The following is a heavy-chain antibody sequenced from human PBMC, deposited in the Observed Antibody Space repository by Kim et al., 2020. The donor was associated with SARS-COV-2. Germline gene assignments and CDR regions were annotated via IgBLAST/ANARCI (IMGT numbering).Heavy chain of an antibody. D-gene: IGHD1-26*01. V-gene: IGHV3-30*18. Sequence: GGSLRLSCAASGFTFSSYGMHWVRQAPGKGLEWVAVISYDGSNKYYADSVKGRFTISRDNSKNTLYLQMNSLRAEDTAVYYCAKSQEKEVYGWELPNYWYFDLWGRGTLVTVSS. CDR1: GFTFSSYG. J-gene: IGHJ2*01. CDR2: ISYDGSNK. CDR3: AKSQEKEVYGWELPNYWYFDL.